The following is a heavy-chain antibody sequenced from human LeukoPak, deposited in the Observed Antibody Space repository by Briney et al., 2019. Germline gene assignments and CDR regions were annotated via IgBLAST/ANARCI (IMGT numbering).Heavy chain of an antibody. D-gene: IGHD1-26*01. V-gene: IGHV4-34*01. CDR1: GGSFSGYY. CDR3: ARSPARWIVGATNWFDP. J-gene: IGHJ5*02. CDR2: INHSGST. Sequence: SETLSLTCAVYGGSFSGYYWSWIRQPPGKGLEWIGEINHSGSTNYNPSLKSRVTISVDTSKNQFSLKLSSVTAADTAVYYCARSPARWIVGATNWFDPWGQGTLVTVSS.